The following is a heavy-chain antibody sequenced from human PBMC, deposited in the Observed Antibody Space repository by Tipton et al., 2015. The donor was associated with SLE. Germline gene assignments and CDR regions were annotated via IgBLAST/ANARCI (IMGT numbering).Heavy chain of an antibody. Sequence: TLSLTCTVSGGSITSGSDYWSWIRQAAGKGLEWIGRISSNGFTNYKDSLKSRLTFSVDTSKNQFSLKLTSVTAADTAVYYCARHISGIPAAGYSAFDIWGHGTLVTVSS. CDR1: GGSITSGSDY. CDR3: ARHISGIPAAGYSAFDI. J-gene: IGHJ3*02. D-gene: IGHD2-21*01. V-gene: IGHV4-61*02. CDR2: ISSNGFT.